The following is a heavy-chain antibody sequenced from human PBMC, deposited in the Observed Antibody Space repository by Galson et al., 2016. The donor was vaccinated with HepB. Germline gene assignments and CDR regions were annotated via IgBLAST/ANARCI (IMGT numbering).Heavy chain of an antibody. J-gene: IGHJ3*02. Sequence: CAISGDSVSSNNAAWNWVRQSPSRGLEWLGRTFYRSKWHNDYAVSVKSRVTINPDTSKNQFSLQLNSVTPEDAAVYYFAKGTNTGPLAFHIWGQGTVVTVSS. D-gene: IGHD2-8*01. V-gene: IGHV6-1*01. CDR1: GDSVSSNNAA. CDR3: AKGTNTGPLAFHI. CDR2: TFYRSKWHN.